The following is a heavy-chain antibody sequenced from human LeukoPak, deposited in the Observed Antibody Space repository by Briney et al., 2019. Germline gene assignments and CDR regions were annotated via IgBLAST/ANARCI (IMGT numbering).Heavy chain of an antibody. D-gene: IGHD2-2*01. J-gene: IGHJ5*01. CDR1: GFTFSKYG. CDR3: ARVNCRSSCCYLASYFFDS. V-gene: IGHV3-33*01. CDR2: IWYDGNNK. Sequence: GRSLRLSCAASGFTFSKYGMHWVRQAPGKGLEWVAVIWYDGNNKDYADSVKGRFSISRDNSKNTLSLQMNSLRVEDTAMYYCARVNCRSSCCYLASYFFDSWGQGTLVTVSS.